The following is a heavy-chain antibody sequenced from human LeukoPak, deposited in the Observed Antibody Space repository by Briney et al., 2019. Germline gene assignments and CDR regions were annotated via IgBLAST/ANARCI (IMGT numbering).Heavy chain of an antibody. D-gene: IGHD3-22*01. CDR1: GGSLNTYS. Sequence: PSVTLSLTCTVSGGSLNTYSWSWIRQPPGKGLEWIGFIYYSGSTNYTPSLKGRVTISVDTSKNQFSLKLSSVTAADTAVYYCARNLIVVFNDAFDIWGQGTMVTVSS. J-gene: IGHJ3*02. V-gene: IGHV4-59*01. CDR2: IYYSGST. CDR3: ARNLIVVFNDAFDI.